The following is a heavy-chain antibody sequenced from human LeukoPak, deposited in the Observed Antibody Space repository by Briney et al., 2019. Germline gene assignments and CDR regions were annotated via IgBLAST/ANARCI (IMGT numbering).Heavy chain of an antibody. Sequence: SETLSLTCAVYGGSFSGYYWSWIRQPPGKGLEWIGEINHSGSTNYNPSLKSRVTISVDTSKNQFSLKLSSVTAADTAVYYCAGCSSTSCNYYYYYMDVWGKGTTVTVSS. CDR3: AGCSSTSCNYYYYYMDV. D-gene: IGHD2-2*01. J-gene: IGHJ6*03. CDR1: GGSFSGYY. CDR2: INHSGST. V-gene: IGHV4-34*01.